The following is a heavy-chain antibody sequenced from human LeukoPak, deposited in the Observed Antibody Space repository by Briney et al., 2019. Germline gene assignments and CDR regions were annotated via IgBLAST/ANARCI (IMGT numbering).Heavy chain of an antibody. V-gene: IGHV1-18*04. Sequence: ASVKVSCKASGYTFTGYYMHWVRQAPGQGLEWMGWISAYNGNTNYAQKLQGRVTMTTDTSTSTAYMELRSLRSDDTAVYYCARAAESKLGNFDYWGREPWSPSPQ. CDR2: ISAYNGNT. CDR1: GYTFTGYY. D-gene: IGHD7-27*01. J-gene: IGHJ4*02. CDR3: ARAAESKLGNFDY.